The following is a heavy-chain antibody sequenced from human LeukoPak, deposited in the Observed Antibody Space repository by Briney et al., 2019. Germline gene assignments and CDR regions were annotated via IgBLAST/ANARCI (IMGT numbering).Heavy chain of an antibody. J-gene: IGHJ3*02. D-gene: IGHD3-22*01. CDR1: GFTFDDYV. V-gene: IGHV3-9*01. CDR2: ISWNSGSI. Sequence: GRSLRLSCAASGFTFDDYVMHWVRQAPGKGLEWVSGISWNSGSIGYADSVKGRFTISRDNAKNSLYLQMNSLRAEDTALYYCAKDFSHYYDSSGSGDDAFDIWGQGTMVTVSS. CDR3: AKDFSHYYDSSGSGDDAFDI.